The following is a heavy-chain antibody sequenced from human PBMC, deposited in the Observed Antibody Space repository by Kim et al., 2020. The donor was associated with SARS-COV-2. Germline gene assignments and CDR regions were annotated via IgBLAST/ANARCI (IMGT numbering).Heavy chain of an antibody. CDR2: LYYSGST. J-gene: IGHJ3*02. D-gene: IGHD3-9*01. Sequence: SETLSLTCTVSGGSISSGSYYWGWIRQPPGKGLEWIGSLYYSGSTYYNPSLRSRVIISVDTSKNQVSLKLYSVTATDTAVYFCATPRYFAESDAFDIWGQGTMVTVSS. V-gene: IGHV4-39*01. CDR1: GGSISSGSYY. CDR3: ATPRYFAESDAFDI.